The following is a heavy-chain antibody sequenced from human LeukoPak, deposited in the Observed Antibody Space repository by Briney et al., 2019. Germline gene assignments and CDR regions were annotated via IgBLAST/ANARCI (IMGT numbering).Heavy chain of an antibody. CDR1: GYRLADVY. Sequence: GASVKVSCRVSGYRLADVYIHWVRQAPGPGLEWMGGLDPGHGEKLYAQKFQGRVSMTEDTSTDTAFMELSSLRSEDTAIYYCATYYWGDTAFDYWGQGTLVTVSS. CDR3: ATYYWGDTAFDY. V-gene: IGHV1-24*01. D-gene: IGHD2/OR15-2a*01. J-gene: IGHJ4*02. CDR2: LDPGHGEK.